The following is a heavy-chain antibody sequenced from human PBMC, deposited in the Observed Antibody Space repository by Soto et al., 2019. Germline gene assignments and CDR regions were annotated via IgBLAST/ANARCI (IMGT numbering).Heavy chain of an antibody. Sequence: SGGSLRLSCAASGCTVSSKYMTWVRQAPGKGLKWVSLIQSGGTTYYADSVKGRFTISRDTSENTLHLQMDSLRVEDTAVYYCARDRVASNWFDPWGQGTLVTVSS. V-gene: IGHV3-66*01. CDR3: ARDRVASNWFDP. CDR2: IQSGGTT. D-gene: IGHD3-10*01. CDR1: GCTVSSKY. J-gene: IGHJ5*02.